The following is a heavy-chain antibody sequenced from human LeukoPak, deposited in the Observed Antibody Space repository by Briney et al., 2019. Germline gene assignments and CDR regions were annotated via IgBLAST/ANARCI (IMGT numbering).Heavy chain of an antibody. CDR2: IHTNTENP. J-gene: IGHJ4*02. D-gene: IGHD4-17*01. V-gene: IGHV7-4-1*02. CDR3: ARDYGDYAFGY. Sequence: ASVKVSCKASGYTFTGYYMHWVRQAPGQGLEWMGWIHTNTENPTYAQGFTGRFVFSLDTSVSTAYLQISSLKAEDTAAYYCARDYGDYAFGYWGQGTLVTVSS. CDR1: GYTFTGYY.